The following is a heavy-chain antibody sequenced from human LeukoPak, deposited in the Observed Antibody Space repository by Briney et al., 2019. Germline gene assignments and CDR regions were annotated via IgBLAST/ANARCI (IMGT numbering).Heavy chain of an antibody. V-gene: IGHV3-15*01. J-gene: IGHJ4*02. Sequence: GGSLRLSCAASGFTFSNAWMRWVRQAPGKGLEWVGRIKSKTDGGTTDYAAPVKGRFTISRDDSKNTLYLQMNSLKTEDTAVYYCNTDPSERYFDWLLYDYWGQGTLVTVSS. D-gene: IGHD3-9*01. CDR2: IKSKTDGGTT. CDR3: NTDPSERYFDWLLYDY. CDR1: GFTFSNAW.